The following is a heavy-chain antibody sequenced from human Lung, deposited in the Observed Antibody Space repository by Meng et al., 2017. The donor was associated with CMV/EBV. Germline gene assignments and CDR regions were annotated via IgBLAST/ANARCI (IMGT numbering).Heavy chain of an antibody. CDR3: AREGASSSHFGCFDD. CDR2: ISTDGSAK. CDR1: GFTFSSSA. D-gene: IGHD3-22*01. Sequence: GGSXRLXCVASGFTFSSSAFHWVRQAPGRGLEWVAAISTDGSAKHYADSVKDRFTVSRDNSKNTLYLQMNSLRVEDTAVFYCAREGASSSHFGCFDDWGQGXLVTVSS. V-gene: IGHV3-30*04. J-gene: IGHJ4*02.